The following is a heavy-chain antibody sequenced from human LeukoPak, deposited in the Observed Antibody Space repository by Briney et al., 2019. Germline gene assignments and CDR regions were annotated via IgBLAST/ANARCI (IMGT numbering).Heavy chain of an antibody. CDR1: GYTFTGYY. CDR2: INPNSGGT. Sequence: ASVKVSCKASGYTFTGYYMHWVRQAPGQGLEWMGWINPNSGGTNYAQKFQGRVTMTRDTSISTAYMELSRLRSDDTAAYYCARGAITMIVVGYWYFDLWSRGTLVTVSS. V-gene: IGHV1-2*02. CDR3: ARGAITMIVVGYWYFDL. D-gene: IGHD3-22*01. J-gene: IGHJ2*01.